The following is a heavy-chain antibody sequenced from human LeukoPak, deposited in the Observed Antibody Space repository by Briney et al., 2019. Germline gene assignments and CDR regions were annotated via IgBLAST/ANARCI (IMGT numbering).Heavy chain of an antibody. Sequence: GGSLRLSCAASGFTFDDYAMHWVRQAPGKGLEWVSGISWNSGSMDYADSVKGRFTISRDNAKNSLYLQMNSLRAEDTALYYCANLDVVVVGNNWFDPWGQGTLVTVSS. CDR1: GFTFDDYA. J-gene: IGHJ5*02. D-gene: IGHD2-15*01. V-gene: IGHV3-9*01. CDR3: ANLDVVVVGNNWFDP. CDR2: ISWNSGSM.